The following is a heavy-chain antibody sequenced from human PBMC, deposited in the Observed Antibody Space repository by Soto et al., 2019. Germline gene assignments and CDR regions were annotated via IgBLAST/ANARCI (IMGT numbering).Heavy chain of an antibody. V-gene: IGHV4-61*01. CDR1: GGSVSSGSYY. Sequence: KPSETLSLTCTVSGGSVSSGSYYWSWIRQPPGKGLEWIGYIYYSGSTNYNPSLKSRVTISVDTSKNQFSLKLSSVTAADTAVYYCARVDASMITFGGVIPLFDYWGQGTLVTVSS. J-gene: IGHJ4*02. D-gene: IGHD3-16*02. CDR2: IYYSGST. CDR3: ARVDASMITFGGVIPLFDY.